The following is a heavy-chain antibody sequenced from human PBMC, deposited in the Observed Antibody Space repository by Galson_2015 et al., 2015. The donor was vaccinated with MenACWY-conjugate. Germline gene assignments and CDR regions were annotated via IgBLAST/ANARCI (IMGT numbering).Heavy chain of an antibody. CDR1: GFTFSSYG. CDR2: ISYDGSNK. CDR3: AKDLIWFGSIGRPTPFDY. D-gene: IGHD3-10*01. Sequence: SLRLSCAASGFTFSSYGMHWVRQAPGMGLEWVAVISYDGSNKYYADSVKGRFTISRDNSKNTLYLQMNSLRAEDTAVYYCAKDLIWFGSIGRPTPFDYWGQGTLVTVSS. V-gene: IGHV3-30*18. J-gene: IGHJ4*02.